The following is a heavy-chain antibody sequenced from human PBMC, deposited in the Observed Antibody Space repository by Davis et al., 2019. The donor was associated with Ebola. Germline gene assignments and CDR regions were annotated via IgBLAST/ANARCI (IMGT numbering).Heavy chain of an antibody. V-gene: IGHV4-59*12. CDR2: IYYSGST. CDR3: ARDADICYFDY. Sequence: PSETLSLTCTVSGGSISSYYWSWIRQPPGKGLEWIGYIYYSGSTNYNPSLKSRVTISVDTSKNQFSLKLSSVTAADTAVYYCARDADICYFDYWGQGTLVTVSS. J-gene: IGHJ4*02. D-gene: IGHD5-12*01. CDR1: GGSISSYY.